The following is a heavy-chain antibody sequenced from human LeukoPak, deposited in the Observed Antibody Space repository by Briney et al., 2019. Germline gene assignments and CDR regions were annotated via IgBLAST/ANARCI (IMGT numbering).Heavy chain of an antibody. CDR2: INPSGGST. CDR3: ARGLGDYYDSSGYIDSY. Sequence: ASVKVSCKASGYTFPSYYMHWVRQAPGQGLEWMGIINPSGGSTSYAQKFQGRVTMTRDTSTSTVYMELSSLRSEDTAVYYCARGLGDYYDSSGYIDSYWGQGTLVTVSS. J-gene: IGHJ4*02. D-gene: IGHD3-22*01. CDR1: GYTFPSYY. V-gene: IGHV1-46*01.